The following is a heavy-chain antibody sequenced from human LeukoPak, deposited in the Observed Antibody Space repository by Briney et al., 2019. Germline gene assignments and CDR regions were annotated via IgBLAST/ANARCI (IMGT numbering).Heavy chain of an antibody. D-gene: IGHD3-16*02. CDR1: GFTFDDYA. CDR2: ISWNSGSI. Sequence: GRSLRLSCAASGFTFDDYAMHWVRQAPGKGLEWVSGISWNSGSIGYADSVKGRFTISRDNAKNSLYLQMNSLRAEDTALYYCAKELTPVWGSYRYFDYWGQGTLVTVSS. J-gene: IGHJ4*02. CDR3: AKELTPVWGSYRYFDY. V-gene: IGHV3-9*01.